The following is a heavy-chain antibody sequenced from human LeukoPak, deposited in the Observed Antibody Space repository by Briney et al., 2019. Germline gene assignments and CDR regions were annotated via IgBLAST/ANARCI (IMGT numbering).Heavy chain of an antibody. D-gene: IGHD3-10*01. V-gene: IGHV3-21*01. CDR2: ISSTSSYI. CDR1: GFTFSTYS. J-gene: IGHJ4*02. CDR3: AREDNYYGSGTPFDY. Sequence: GGSLRLSCAASGFTFSTYSMNWVRQAPGRGLEWVSSISSTSSYIYYADSVKGRFTISRDNAKNSLYLQMNSLRAEDTAVYYCAREDNYYGSGTPFDYWGQGTLVTASS.